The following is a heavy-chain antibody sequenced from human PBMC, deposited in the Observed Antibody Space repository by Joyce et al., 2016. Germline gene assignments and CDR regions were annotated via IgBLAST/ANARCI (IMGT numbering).Heavy chain of an antibody. Sequence: QEQLEESGGGVVQPGTSLRLSCTASGSIFSGYGMNWVRQAPGKGLEWVAIISYYGPNIFYADSVRGRLTISRDNYKNTLFLQMNSLTIEDAGVYYCARRSGIPAGRRPGAFDMWGQGTVVTVSS. CDR1: GSIFSGYG. CDR3: ARRSGIPAGRRPGAFDM. V-gene: IGHV3-30*03. J-gene: IGHJ3*02. CDR2: ISYYGPNI. D-gene: IGHD6-13*01.